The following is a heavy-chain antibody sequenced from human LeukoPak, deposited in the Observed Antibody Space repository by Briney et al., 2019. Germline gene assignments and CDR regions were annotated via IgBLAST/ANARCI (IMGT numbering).Heavy chain of an antibody. CDR2: INWNGGST. CDR3: ARDHDYDSGSYPLDY. V-gene: IGHV3-20*01. J-gene: IGHJ4*02. CDR1: GFTFDDYG. Sequence: GGSLGLSCAASGFTFDDYGMSRVRQAPGKGLEWVSGINWNGGSTAYADSVKGRFTISRDNAKNSLYLQMNSLRAEDTALYHCARDHDYDSGSYPLDYWGQGTLVTVSS. D-gene: IGHD3-10*01.